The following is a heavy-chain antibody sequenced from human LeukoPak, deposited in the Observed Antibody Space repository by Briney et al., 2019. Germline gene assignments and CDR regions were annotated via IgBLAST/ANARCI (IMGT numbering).Heavy chain of an antibody. J-gene: IGHJ5*02. CDR3: ARTRVFGSMIRWFDP. CDR2: IYRGGST. D-gene: IGHD3-22*01. V-gene: IGHV3-66*01. Sequence: GGSLRLSCAASGFTVSSDYMSWVRQALGKGLEWVSVIYRGGSTVYAESVKGRFTVSRDNSNNTLYLQMNSLRAEDTAVYYCARTRVFGSMIRWFDPWGQGTLVTVSS. CDR1: GFTVSSDY.